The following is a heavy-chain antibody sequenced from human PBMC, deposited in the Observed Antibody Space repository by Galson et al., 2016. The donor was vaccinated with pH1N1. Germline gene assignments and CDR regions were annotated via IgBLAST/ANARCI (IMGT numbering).Heavy chain of an antibody. J-gene: IGHJ4*02. CDR1: GFTFSSHW. Sequence: SLRLSCAASGFTFSSHWMSWVRQAPGKGLEWVAKVKQDGSEKHYVDSVKGRFTISRDNAKNSLYLQMNRLRAEDTAVYYCASWDNGWYNFFDYWGQGTLVTVSS. V-gene: IGHV3-7*01. CDR3: ASWDNGWYNFFDY. CDR2: VKQDGSEK. D-gene: IGHD6-19*01.